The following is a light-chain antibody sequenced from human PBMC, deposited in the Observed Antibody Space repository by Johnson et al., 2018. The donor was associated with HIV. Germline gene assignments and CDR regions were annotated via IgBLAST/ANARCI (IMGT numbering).Light chain of an antibody. V-gene: IGLV1-51*02. Sequence: QSVLTQPPSVSAAPGQKVTISCSGSSSNIGNNYVSWYQQVPGTAPKLLIYENNKRPSGIPDRFSGSKSGTSATLGITGLQTGDEADYYCGTWDSSLGAWVFGTGTKVTVL. J-gene: IGLJ1*01. CDR3: GTWDSSLGAWV. CDR2: ENN. CDR1: SSNIGNNY.